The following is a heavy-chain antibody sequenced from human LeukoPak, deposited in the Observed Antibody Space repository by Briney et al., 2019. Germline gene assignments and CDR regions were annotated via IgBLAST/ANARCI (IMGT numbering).Heavy chain of an antibody. CDR1: GGTFSSYA. CDR3: ARDWSELEDEFDY. CDR2: IIPVFGTA. Sequence: GSSVKVSCKASGGTFSSYAISWVRQAPGQGLEWMGGIIPVFGTANYAQKFQGRVTMTRDTSTSTVYMELSSLRSEDTAVYYCARDWSELEDEFDYWGQGTLVTVSS. J-gene: IGHJ4*02. V-gene: IGHV1-69*05. D-gene: IGHD1-26*01.